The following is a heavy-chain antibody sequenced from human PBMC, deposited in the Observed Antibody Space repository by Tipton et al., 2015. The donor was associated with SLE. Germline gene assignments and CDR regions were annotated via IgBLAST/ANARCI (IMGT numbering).Heavy chain of an antibody. Sequence: LRLSCAVSGYSISSGYYWGWIRQPPGKGLEWIGSIYHSGSTYYNPSLKSRVTISVDTSKNQFSLKLSSVTAADTAVYYCATTGFDIWGQGTMVTVSS. CDR1: GYSISSGYY. V-gene: IGHV4-38-2*01. CDR2: IYHSGST. J-gene: IGHJ3*02. CDR3: ATTGFDI. D-gene: IGHD2-8*02.